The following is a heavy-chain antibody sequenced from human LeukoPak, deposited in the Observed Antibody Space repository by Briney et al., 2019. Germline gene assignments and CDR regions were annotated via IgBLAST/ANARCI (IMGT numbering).Heavy chain of an antibody. J-gene: IGHJ6*03. Sequence: GGSLRLSCTASGFTFTNYAVSCVRQVPGKGLEWVSAVNAGVDNTYSADFVKGRFTISRDNSNNTLFLQMNSLRAEDTAIYYCAKDSQYDFVWGSYHYTGYYYMDVWGKGTTVTVSS. CDR1: GFTFTNYA. CDR2: VNAGVDNT. D-gene: IGHD3-16*02. CDR3: AKDSQYDFVWGSYHYTGYYYMDV. V-gene: IGHV3-23*01.